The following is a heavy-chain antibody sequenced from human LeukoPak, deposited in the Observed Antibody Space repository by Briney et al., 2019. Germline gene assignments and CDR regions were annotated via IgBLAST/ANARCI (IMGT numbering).Heavy chain of an antibody. CDR1: GGSISSGSYY. CDR2: IYTSGGT. J-gene: IGHJ3*02. V-gene: IGHV4-61*02. D-gene: IGHD2-15*01. Sequence: SQTLSLTCTVSGGSISSGSYYWSWIRQPAGKGLEFIGRIYTSGGTNYNSSLKSRVTMSVDTSKNQFSLKLSSVTAADTAVYYCARDHLDCSGGSCYSDAFDIWGQGTMVTVSS. CDR3: ARDHLDCSGGSCYSDAFDI.